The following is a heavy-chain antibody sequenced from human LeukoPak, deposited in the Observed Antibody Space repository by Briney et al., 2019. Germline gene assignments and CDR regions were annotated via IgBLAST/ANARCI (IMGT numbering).Heavy chain of an antibody. J-gene: IGHJ5*02. D-gene: IGHD3-3*01. CDR1: GGSISSGSYY. Sequence: SETLSLTCTASGGSISSGSYYWNWIRQPAGKGLEWIGRIYTSGSTNYNPSLKSRVTISVDASKNQFSLKLDSVAAADTAMYYCARDRDSTTIFGVVTREDCFDPWGQGTLVTVSS. V-gene: IGHV4-61*02. CDR3: ARDRDSTTIFGVVTREDCFDP. CDR2: IYTSGST.